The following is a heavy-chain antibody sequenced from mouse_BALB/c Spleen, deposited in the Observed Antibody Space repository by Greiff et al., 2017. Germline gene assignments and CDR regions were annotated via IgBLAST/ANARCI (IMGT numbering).Heavy chain of an antibody. CDR3: ARATTVVGYYAMDY. CDR1: GYTFTSYW. CDR2: INPSNGRT. J-gene: IGHJ4*01. D-gene: IGHD1-1*01. Sequence: VQLQQPGAELVKPGASVKLSCKASGYTFTSYWMHWVKQRPGQGLEWIGEINPSNGRTNYNEKFKSKATLTVDKSSSTAYMQLSSLTSEDSAVYYCARATTVVGYYAMDYWGQGTSVTVSS. V-gene: IGHV1S81*02.